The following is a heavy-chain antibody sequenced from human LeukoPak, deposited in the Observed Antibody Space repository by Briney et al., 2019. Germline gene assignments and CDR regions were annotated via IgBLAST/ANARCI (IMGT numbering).Heavy chain of an antibody. Sequence: GGSLRLSCAASGFTFSSYTMNWVRQAPGKGLEWVSSITSSGTFIYSTDSVKGRFTVSRDNAKNSLYLQMNSLRAEDTAVYYCARRVPNQVVTDYFDYWGQGTLVTVSS. V-gene: IGHV3-21*01. J-gene: IGHJ4*02. D-gene: IGHD3-22*01. CDR2: ITSSGTFI. CDR1: GFTFSSYT. CDR3: ARRVPNQVVTDYFDY.